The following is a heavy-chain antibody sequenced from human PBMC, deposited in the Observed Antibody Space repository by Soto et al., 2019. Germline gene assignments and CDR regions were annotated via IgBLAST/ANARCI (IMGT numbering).Heavy chain of an antibody. D-gene: IGHD1-26*01. Sequence: ASVKVSCKASGYTFTSYGISWVRQAPGQGLEWMGWISAYNGNTNYAQKLQGRVTMTTDTSTSTAYMELRSLRSDDTAVYYCARDPIVGATTARGWFDPWGQGILVTVSS. CDR3: ARDPIVGATTARGWFDP. CDR1: GYTFTSYG. V-gene: IGHV1-18*01. J-gene: IGHJ5*02. CDR2: ISAYNGNT.